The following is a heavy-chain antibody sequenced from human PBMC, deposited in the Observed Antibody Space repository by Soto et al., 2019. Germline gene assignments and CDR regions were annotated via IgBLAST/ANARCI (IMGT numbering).Heavy chain of an antibody. Sequence: VNLVQSGAEVKKPGASVKVSCRASGYTFTSDAMHWVRQAPGQGLEWLGWINVGTGYTTFSQKFQGRVSITRVTYASTAYMELSSLRSEDTAIYYCARAGAWGSNYDDAAFDAWGQGTKVTVPS. CDR1: GYTFTSDA. CDR3: ARAGAWGSNYDDAAFDA. D-gene: IGHD3-22*01. V-gene: IGHV1-3*01. J-gene: IGHJ3*01. CDR2: INVGTGYT.